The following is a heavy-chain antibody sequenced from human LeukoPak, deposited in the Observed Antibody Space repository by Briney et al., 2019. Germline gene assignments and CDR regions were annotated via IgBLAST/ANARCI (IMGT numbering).Heavy chain of an antibody. CDR3: AKCGDFIAASYNWFDP. V-gene: IGHV1-2*06. CDR1: GYTFTDYY. J-gene: IGHJ5*02. D-gene: IGHD6-13*01. CDR2: INPNSGGT. Sequence: GASVKVSCKASGYTFTDYYMHWVRQAPGQGLEWMGRINPNSGGTKYAQKFQGRVTMTRDTSISTAYMEPNRLTSDDTAVYYCAKCGDFIAASYNWFDPWGPGTLVTVSS.